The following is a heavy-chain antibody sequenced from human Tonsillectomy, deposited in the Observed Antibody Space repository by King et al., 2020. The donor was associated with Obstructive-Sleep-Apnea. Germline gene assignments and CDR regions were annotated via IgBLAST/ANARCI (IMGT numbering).Heavy chain of an antibody. CDR1: GFTFSSYG. V-gene: IGHV3-30*18. Sequence: VQLVESGGGVVQPGRSLRLSCAASGFTFSSYGMHWVRQAPGKGLEWVAVISYDGSNQYYADSVKGRFTISRDNSKNTLYLQMNSLRAEDTAVYYWAKGGSGWQYYYYGMDVWGQGTTVTVSS. CDR3: AKGGSGWQYYYYGMDV. D-gene: IGHD6-19*01. CDR2: ISYDGSNQ. J-gene: IGHJ6*02.